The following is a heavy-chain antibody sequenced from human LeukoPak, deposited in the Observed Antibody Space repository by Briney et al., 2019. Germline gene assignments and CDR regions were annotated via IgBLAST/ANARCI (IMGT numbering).Heavy chain of an antibody. V-gene: IGHV4-61*02. CDR1: GGSISSGSYY. Sequence: PSETLSLTCTVSGGSISSGSYYWSWIRQPAGKGLEWIGRIYTSGSTNYNPSLKSRVTISVDTSKNQFSLKLSSVTAADPSVYYCASGCGGDCYSTEYFQHWGQGTLVTVSS. CDR3: ASGCGGDCYSTEYFQH. D-gene: IGHD2-21*01. J-gene: IGHJ1*01. CDR2: IYTSGST.